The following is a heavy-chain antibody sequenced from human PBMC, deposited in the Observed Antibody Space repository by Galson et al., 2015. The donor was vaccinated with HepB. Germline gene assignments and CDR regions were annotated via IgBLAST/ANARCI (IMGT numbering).Heavy chain of an antibody. CDR3: AKGYGLFDS. CDR1: GFAFDSHA. J-gene: IGHJ5*01. D-gene: IGHD3-16*01. CDR2: ITGKGDST. V-gene: IGHV3-23*01. Sequence: CAASGFAFDSHAMSWVRQAPGRGLEWISGITGKGDSTFYADSVKGRFTVSRDNSNNMLYLQMNSLRAEDAGLYFCAKGYGLFDSWGQGILVTVSS.